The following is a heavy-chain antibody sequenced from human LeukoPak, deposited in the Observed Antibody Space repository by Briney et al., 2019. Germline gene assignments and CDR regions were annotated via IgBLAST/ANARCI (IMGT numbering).Heavy chain of an antibody. J-gene: IGHJ4*02. CDR3: AREVSSSWYEGWYYFDY. V-gene: IGHV3-21*01. Sequence: PGGSLRLSCAASGFTFSSYSMNWVRQAPGKGLGWVSSISSRRSYIYYADSVKGRFTISTDKAKTSMYLQTNRLRAEDTAVYYCAREVSSSWYEGWYYFDYWGQGTLVTVSS. D-gene: IGHD6-13*01. CDR2: ISSRRSYI. CDR1: GFTFSSYS.